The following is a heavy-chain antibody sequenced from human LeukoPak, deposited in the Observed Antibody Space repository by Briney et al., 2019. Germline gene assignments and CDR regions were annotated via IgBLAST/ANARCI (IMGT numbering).Heavy chain of an antibody. CDR2: ISSSGSTI. CDR1: GFTFSDYY. Sequence: PGGSLRLSCAASGFTFSDYYMSWIRQAPGKGLEWVSYISSSGSTIYYADSVKGRFTISRDNAKNSLYLQMNSLRAEDTAVYYCATSPDRQYYYGMDVWGQGTTVTVSS. J-gene: IGHJ6*02. CDR3: ATSPDRQYYYGMDV. V-gene: IGHV3-11*01. D-gene: IGHD1-14*01.